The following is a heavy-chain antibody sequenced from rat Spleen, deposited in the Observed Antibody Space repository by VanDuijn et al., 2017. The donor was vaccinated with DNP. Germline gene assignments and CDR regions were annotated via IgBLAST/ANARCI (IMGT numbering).Heavy chain of an antibody. V-gene: IGHV5-29*01. J-gene: IGHJ2*01. CDR3: ARHGLNGWYFDY. CDR2: ISYDGSSS. CDR1: GFTFSSYY. Sequence: EVQLVESGGGLVQPGRSLKLSFAASGFTFSSYYMAWVRQAPTKGLEWVATISYDGSSSYYRDSVKGRFTISRDNAKSTRYLQMDSLRSEDTATYYCARHGLNGWYFDYWGQGVMVTVSS. D-gene: IGHD1-11*01.